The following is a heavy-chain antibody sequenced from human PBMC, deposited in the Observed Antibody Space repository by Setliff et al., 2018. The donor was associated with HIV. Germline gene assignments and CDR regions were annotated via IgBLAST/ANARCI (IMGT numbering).Heavy chain of an antibody. J-gene: IGHJ3*02. CDR2: INIRSGNT. V-gene: IGHV1-18*01. D-gene: IGHD1-26*01. CDR1: GYSFTTSG. Sequence: ASVKVSCKASGYSFTTSGVSWVRQAPGQGLEWMGWINIRSGNTNYAQKFQGRVTMTTDTSTSTAYMGLRSLRAEDTAVYYCARNADVDSVYRPFHIWGQGTMVTVSS. CDR3: ARNADVDSVYRPFHI.